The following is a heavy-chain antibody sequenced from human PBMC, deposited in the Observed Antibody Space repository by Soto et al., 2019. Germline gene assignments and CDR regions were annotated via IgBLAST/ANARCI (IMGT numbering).Heavy chain of an antibody. J-gene: IGHJ6*03. V-gene: IGHV1-2*02. D-gene: IGHD5-12*01. CDR3: ARESGGATATLDYYYFYLDV. CDR1: GDSFNDYY. CDR2: INPNGGAT. Sequence: ASVKVSCKTSGDSFNDYYIHWVRQAPGQGLEWMGWINPNGGATKYAQKFQGRVTVTRDTSIRTVYMELSSLRSDDTAVYYCARESGGATATLDYYYFYLDVWGKGTTVTVSS.